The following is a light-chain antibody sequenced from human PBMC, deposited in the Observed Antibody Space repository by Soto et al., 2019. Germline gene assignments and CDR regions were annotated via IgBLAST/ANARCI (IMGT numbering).Light chain of an antibody. CDR2: RND. V-gene: IGLV1-47*01. J-gene: IGLJ3*02. CDR3: SAWDDSLSGPV. Sequence: QSLLTQPPSASGTPGQRVTISCSGSSSTIGSNYVYWYRQLPGTAPNVLIYRNDERPSGVPDRFSGSKSGSSASLAISGLRSEDEADYYCSAWDDSLSGPVFGRGTKLTV. CDR1: SSTIGSNY.